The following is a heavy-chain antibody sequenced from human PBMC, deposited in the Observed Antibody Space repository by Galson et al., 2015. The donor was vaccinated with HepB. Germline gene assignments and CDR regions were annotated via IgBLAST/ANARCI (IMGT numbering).Heavy chain of an antibody. Sequence: SVKVSCKASGYTFTSYAIHWVRQAPGQRLEWMGWINAGNGNTKYSQKFQGRVTITRDTSANTAYMELSSLRSEDTAVFFCARPRNPIVVTGPFDYWGQGTLVTVSS. CDR2: INAGNGNT. CDR1: GYTFTSYA. CDR3: ARPRNPIVVTGPFDY. D-gene: IGHD2-2*01. V-gene: IGHV1-3*01. J-gene: IGHJ4*02.